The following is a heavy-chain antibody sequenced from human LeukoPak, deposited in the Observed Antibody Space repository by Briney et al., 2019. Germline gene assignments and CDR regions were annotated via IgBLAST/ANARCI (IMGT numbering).Heavy chain of an antibody. CDR3: AKGKYSSGFDY. D-gene: IGHD6-19*01. Sequence: SVKGRFTISRDNAKNSLYLQMTSLRAEDTALYYCAKGKYSSGFDYWGQGTLVTVSS. V-gene: IGHV3-9*01. J-gene: IGHJ4*02.